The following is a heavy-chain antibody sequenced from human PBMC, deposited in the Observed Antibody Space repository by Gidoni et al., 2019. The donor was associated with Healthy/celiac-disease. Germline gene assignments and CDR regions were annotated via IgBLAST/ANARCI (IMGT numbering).Heavy chain of an antibody. CDR3: ARGLAAGNNWFDP. J-gene: IGHJ5*02. V-gene: IGHV4-61*01. CDR1: GGSVSSGSYY. Sequence: QVQLQESGPGLVKPSETLSLTCTVSGGSVSSGSYYWRWIRQPPGKGLEWIGYIYYSGSTNYNPSLKSRVTISVDTSKNQFSRKLSSVTAADTAVYYCARGLAAGNNWFDPWGQGTLVTVSS. D-gene: IGHD6-13*01. CDR2: IYYSGST.